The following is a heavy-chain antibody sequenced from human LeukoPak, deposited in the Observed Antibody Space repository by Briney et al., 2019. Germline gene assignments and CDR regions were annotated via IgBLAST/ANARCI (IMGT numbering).Heavy chain of an antibody. CDR2: LYSDGNT. D-gene: IGHD3-16*01. CDR1: GFSVIIAH. J-gene: IGHJ4*02. CDR3: ARGVQPLDANTSAY. Sequence: QPGGSLRLSGPSSGFSVIIAHMTWARQAPGKGLEWVSVLYSDGNTKYADSVQGRFTISRDNSKNTLYLEMNSLSPDDTAVYYSARGVQPLDANTSAYWGQGTLVTVSS. V-gene: IGHV3-53*01.